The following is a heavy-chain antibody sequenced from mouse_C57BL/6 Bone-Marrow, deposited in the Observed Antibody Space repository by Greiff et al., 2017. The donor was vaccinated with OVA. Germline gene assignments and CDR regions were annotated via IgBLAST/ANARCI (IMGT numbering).Heavy chain of an antibody. CDR3: ARKYGSSYDWFAY. V-gene: IGHV1-81*01. CDR1: GYTFTSYG. J-gene: IGHJ3*01. Sequence: VQGVESGAELARPGASVKLSCKASGYTFTSYGISWVKQRTGQGLEWIGEIYPRSGNTYYNEKFKGKATLTADKSSSTAYMELRSLTSEDSAVYFCARKYGSSYDWFAYWGQGTLVTVSA. D-gene: IGHD1-1*01. CDR2: IYPRSGNT.